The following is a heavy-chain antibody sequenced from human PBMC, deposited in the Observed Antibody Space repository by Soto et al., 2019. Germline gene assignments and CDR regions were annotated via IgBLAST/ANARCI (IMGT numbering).Heavy chain of an antibody. Sequence: SETLSLTCTVSGGSISSYYWSWIRQPPGKGLEWIGYIYYSGSTNYNPSLKSRVTISVDTSKNQFSLKLSSVTAADTAVYYCARDFGSGNDYWGQGTLVTVSS. D-gene: IGHD3-10*01. J-gene: IGHJ4*02. V-gene: IGHV4-59*01. CDR2: IYYSGST. CDR1: GGSISSYY. CDR3: ARDFGSGNDY.